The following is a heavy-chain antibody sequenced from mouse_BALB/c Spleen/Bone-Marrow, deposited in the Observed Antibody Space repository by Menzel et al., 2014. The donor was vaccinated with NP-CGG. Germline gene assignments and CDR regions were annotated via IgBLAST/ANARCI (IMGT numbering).Heavy chain of an antibody. J-gene: IGHJ1*01. Sequence: VQLQQSGAELVKPGAPVKLSCKASGYTFTSYWMNWVKQRPGRGLEWIGRIDPSDSETHYNQKFKDKATLTVDKSSSIAYIQLSSLTSEDSAVYYCARSHGYYPYWYFDVWGAGTTVTVSS. CDR1: GYTFTSYW. CDR3: ARSHGYYPYWYFDV. CDR2: IDPSDSET. D-gene: IGHD2-3*01. V-gene: IGHV1-69*02.